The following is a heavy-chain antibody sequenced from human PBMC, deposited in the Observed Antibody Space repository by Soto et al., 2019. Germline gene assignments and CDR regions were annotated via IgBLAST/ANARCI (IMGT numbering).Heavy chain of an antibody. CDR3: AKKLAGTYYTGMDV. J-gene: IGHJ6*02. Sequence: GGSLRLSCAASGFAFSTFGMHWVRQAPGKGLEWVATMSSDGSTKHYADSVKGRFTISRDNSKNTLYLQMSSLRAEDTAVYYCAKKLAGTYYTGMDVWGQGTTVTVSS. CDR1: GFAFSTFG. CDR2: MSSDGSTK. V-gene: IGHV3-30*18.